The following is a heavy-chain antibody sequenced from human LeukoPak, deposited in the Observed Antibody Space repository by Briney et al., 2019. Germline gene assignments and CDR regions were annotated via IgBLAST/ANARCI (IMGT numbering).Heavy chain of an antibody. CDR1: GFTFSSYS. CDR2: ISSSSSYI. CDR3: ARPGDYGDCLDDAFDI. V-gene: IGHV3-21*01. J-gene: IGHJ3*02. D-gene: IGHD4-17*01. Sequence: GGSLRLSCAASGFTFSSYSTNWVRQAPGKGLEWVSSISSSSSYIYYADSVKGRFTISRDNAKNSLYLQMNSLRAEDTAVYYCARPGDYGDCLDDAFDIWGQGTMVTVSS.